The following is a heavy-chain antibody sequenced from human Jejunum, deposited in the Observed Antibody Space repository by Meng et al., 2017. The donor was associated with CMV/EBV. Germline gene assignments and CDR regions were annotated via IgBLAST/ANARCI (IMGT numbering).Heavy chain of an antibody. V-gene: IGHV3-53*01. CDR1: GLRVSDNY. CDR3: AREQMGAWSGYFDY. J-gene: IGHJ4*02. Sequence: ASGLRVSDNYMVLVRQVAGKGLQWVSTLYTGGSAHYAPSVEGRFTISKDNSNNMVYLQMNSLGAEDTAVYYCAREQMGAWSGYFDYWGQGVLVTVSS. CDR2: LYTGGSA. D-gene: IGHD3-3*01.